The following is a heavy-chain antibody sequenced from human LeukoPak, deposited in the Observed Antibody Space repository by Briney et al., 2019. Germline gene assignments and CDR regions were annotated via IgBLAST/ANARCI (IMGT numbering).Heavy chain of an antibody. Sequence: VASVKVSCKASGGTFSSYAISWVRQAPGQGLEWMGGIIPIFGTANYAQKFQGRVTITADESTSTAYMELSSLRSEDTAVYYCARVPWSGTYYFDYWGQGTLVTVSS. CDR3: ARVPWSGTYYFDY. D-gene: IGHD1-1*01. J-gene: IGHJ4*02. CDR1: GGTFSSYA. V-gene: IGHV1-69*13. CDR2: IIPIFGTA.